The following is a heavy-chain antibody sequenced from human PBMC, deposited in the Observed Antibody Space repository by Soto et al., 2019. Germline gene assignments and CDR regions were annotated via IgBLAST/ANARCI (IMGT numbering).Heavy chain of an antibody. D-gene: IGHD5-18*01. Sequence: QVQLQKSGPGLVKPSETLSLTCTVSGGSITGYYWTWIRQPPGKGLEWIGYVFYKGNTNYNPSLKSRVTISVDTSANQFSLRLSSVTAADTAVYYCARSGDSFGFTDYWGQGTLVTVSS. J-gene: IGHJ4*02. CDR1: GGSITGYY. CDR3: ARSGDSFGFTDY. V-gene: IGHV4-59*01. CDR2: VFYKGNT.